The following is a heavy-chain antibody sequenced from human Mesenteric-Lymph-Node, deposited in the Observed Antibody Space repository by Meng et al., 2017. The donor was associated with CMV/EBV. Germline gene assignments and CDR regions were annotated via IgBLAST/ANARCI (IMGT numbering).Heavy chain of an antibody. V-gene: IGHV4-59*08. CDR1: GGAIGPYY. CDR3: ATYTDYGLDV. CDR2: IYYTGST. J-gene: IGHJ6*02. Sequence: SETLSLTCTVSGGAIGPYYWSWIRQPPGKGLDWIGYIYYTGSTDYNPSLKSRVIISADMSKNQFSLNLTSVTAADTAVYFCATYTDYGLDVWGQGTTVTVSS. D-gene: IGHD2-2*02.